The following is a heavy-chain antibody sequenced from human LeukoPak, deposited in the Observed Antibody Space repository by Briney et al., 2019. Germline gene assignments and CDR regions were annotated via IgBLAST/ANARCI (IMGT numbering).Heavy chain of an antibody. CDR1: GFTFSSYE. CDR3: ARYHSVYYGGHFDN. CDR2: ITSSGSTI. V-gene: IGHV3-48*03. J-gene: IGHJ4*02. Sequence: PGGSLRLSCAASGFTFSSYEMNWVRQAPGEGLEWVSYITSSGSTIYYADSVKGRFTISRDNAKNTLYLQMNSLRAEDTAVYYCARYHSVYYGGHFDNWGQGTLVTVSS. D-gene: IGHD3-22*01.